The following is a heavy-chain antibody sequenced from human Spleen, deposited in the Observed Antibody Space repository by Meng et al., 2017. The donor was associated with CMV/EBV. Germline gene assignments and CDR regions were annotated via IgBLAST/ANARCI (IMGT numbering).Heavy chain of an antibody. CDR2: IHHSGTT. CDR3: ARHPLVVPAAQTFDI. V-gene: IGHV4-4*02. Sequence: SETLSLTCDVSGDSISSDNWWSWVRQPPNNGLEWIGEIHHSGTTNYNPSLKSRVTISVDTSKNQFSLKLSSVTAADTAVYYCARHPLVVPAAQTFDIWGQGTMVTVSS. D-gene: IGHD2-2*01. J-gene: IGHJ3*02. CDR1: GDSISSDNW.